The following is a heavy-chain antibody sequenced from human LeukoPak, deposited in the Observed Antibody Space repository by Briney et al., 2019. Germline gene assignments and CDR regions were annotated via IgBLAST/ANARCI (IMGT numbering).Heavy chain of an antibody. CDR2: INAGNGNT. Sequence: GASVKVSCKASGYTFINFAINWGRQAPGQRPEWMGWINAGNGNTKYSQKFQGRVTMTRDTSASTAYMELSSLRSEDTAVYYCARVDTAMDDPFDYWGQGTLVTVSS. V-gene: IGHV1-3*01. CDR3: ARVDTAMDDPFDY. CDR1: GYTFINFA. D-gene: IGHD5-18*01. J-gene: IGHJ4*02.